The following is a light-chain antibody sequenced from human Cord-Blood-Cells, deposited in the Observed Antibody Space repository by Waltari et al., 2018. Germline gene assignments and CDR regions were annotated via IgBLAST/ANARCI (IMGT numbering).Light chain of an antibody. Sequence: QSALTQPASVSGSPGQSITISCTGTSSDDGSYNLVSWYQQHPGKAPKLMIYGGSKRPSGVSNRFSGSKSGNTASLTISGLQAEDEADYYCCSYAGSSSYVFGTGTKVTVL. J-gene: IGLJ1*01. CDR1: SSDDGSYNL. V-gene: IGLV2-23*01. CDR3: CSYAGSSSYV. CDR2: GGS.